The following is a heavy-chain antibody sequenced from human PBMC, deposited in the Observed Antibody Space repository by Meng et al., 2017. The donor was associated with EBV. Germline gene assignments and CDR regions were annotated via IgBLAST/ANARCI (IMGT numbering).Heavy chain of an antibody. CDR1: GYAFTIYV. Sequence: ELVQSVAEVNKPGASVKVSCKACGYAFTIYVISWVRQAPEQGLEWMGWIRAYNGNTNYAQKLQGRFTMTTDTATSIAYMELRSLVSDDAAVYYCASGHDYFDYWGQGTLVTVSS. J-gene: IGHJ4*02. CDR2: IRAYNGNT. D-gene: IGHD3-16*01. CDR3: ASGHDYFDY. V-gene: IGHV1-18*01.